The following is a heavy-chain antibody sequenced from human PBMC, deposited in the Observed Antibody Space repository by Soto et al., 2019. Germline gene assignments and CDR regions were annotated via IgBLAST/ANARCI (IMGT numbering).Heavy chain of an antibody. CDR3: SIAARGSVDY. D-gene: IGHD6-6*01. CDR2: INHSGST. CDR1: GGSFSGYY. V-gene: IGHV4-34*01. Sequence: SETLSLTCAVYGGSFSGYYWGWIRQPPGKGLEWIGEINHSGSTNYNPSLKSRVTISVDTSKNQFSLKLSSVTAADTAVYYCSIAARGSVDYWGQGTLVTVSS. J-gene: IGHJ4*02.